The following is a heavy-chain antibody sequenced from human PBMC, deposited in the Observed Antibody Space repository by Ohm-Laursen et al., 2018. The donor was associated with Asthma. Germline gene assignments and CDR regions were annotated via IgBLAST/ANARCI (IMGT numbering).Heavy chain of an antibody. D-gene: IGHD1-1*01. J-gene: IGHJ3*02. CDR2: IIPMFGTA. Sequence: GASVKVSCKASGGTFSNYVITWLRQAPGQGLEWMGGIIPMFGTAEYPQKFQARVTISADESTSTAYMELSSLRSEDTAVYYCARRTGVDAFDMWGQGTTVIVSS. CDR1: GGTFSNYV. CDR3: ARRTGVDAFDM. V-gene: IGHV1-69*13.